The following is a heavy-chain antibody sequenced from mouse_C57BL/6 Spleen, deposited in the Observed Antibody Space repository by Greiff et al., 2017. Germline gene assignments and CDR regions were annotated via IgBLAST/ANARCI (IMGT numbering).Heavy chain of an antibody. V-gene: IGHV14-4*01. D-gene: IGHD2-10*01. CDR1: GFNIKDDY. CDR3: THMGLPVAC. J-gene: IGHJ3*01. CDR2: IDPENGDT. Sequence: VQLQQSGAELVRPGASVKLSCTASGFNIKDDYMHWVKQRPEQGLEWIGWIDPENGDTEYASKFQGKATITADTSSNTAYLQLSSLTSEDTAVYYCTHMGLPVACWGQVTPVTVSA.